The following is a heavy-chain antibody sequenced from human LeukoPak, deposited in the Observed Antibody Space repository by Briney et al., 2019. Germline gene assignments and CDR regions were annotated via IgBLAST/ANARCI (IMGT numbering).Heavy chain of an antibody. CDR1: GFTFSSYG. V-gene: IGHV3-30*18. CDR3: AKDLYLTGYSFDY. CDR2: ISYDGSNK. D-gene: IGHD3-9*01. Sequence: GGSLRLSCAASGFTFSSYGMHWVRQAPGKGLEWVAVISYDGSNKYYADSVRGRFTISRDNSKNTLYLQMNSLRAEDAAVYYCAKDLYLTGYSFDYWGQGTLVTVSS. J-gene: IGHJ4*02.